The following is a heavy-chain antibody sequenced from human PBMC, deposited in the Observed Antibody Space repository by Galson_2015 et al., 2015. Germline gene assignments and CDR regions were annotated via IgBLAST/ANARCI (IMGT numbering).Heavy chain of an antibody. CDR2: IDADSGNT. CDR3: ARGGAYCGGDCLGNWFDP. V-gene: IGHV1-3*01. D-gene: IGHD2-21*02. CDR1: GYTFTNYA. J-gene: IGHJ5*02. Sequence: SVKVSCKASGYTFTNYAIHWVRQAPGQRLAWMGWIDADSGNTKYSQKFQGRVTTTRDTSASTAYMELSSLRSEDTAVYYCARGGAYCGGDCLGNWFDPWGQGTLVTVSS.